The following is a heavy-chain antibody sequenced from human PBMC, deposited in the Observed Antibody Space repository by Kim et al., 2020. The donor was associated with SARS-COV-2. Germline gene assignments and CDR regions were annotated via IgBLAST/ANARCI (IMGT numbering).Heavy chain of an antibody. J-gene: IGHJ6*02. CDR3: ARLMFSSGWLARGYYYYGMDV. D-gene: IGHD6-25*01. CDR2: IYYSGST. V-gene: IGHV4-59*08. CDR1: GGSISSYY. Sequence: SETLSLTCTVSGGSISSYYWSWIRQPPGKGLEWIGYIYYSGSTNYNPSLKSRVTISVDTSKNQFSLKLSSVTAADTAVYYCARLMFSSGWLARGYYYYGMDVWGQGTTVTVSS.